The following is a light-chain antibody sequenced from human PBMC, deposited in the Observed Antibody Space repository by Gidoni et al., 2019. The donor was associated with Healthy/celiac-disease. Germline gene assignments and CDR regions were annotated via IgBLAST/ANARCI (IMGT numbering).Light chain of an antibody. CDR2: EVS. J-gene: IGLJ2*01. CDR1: SSDVVNYNY. Sequence: QSALTQPASVSGPLGQSITISCTGTSSDVVNYNYVSWYQQHPGNAPKLMIYEVSNRPSGGSKRFSGSKSGNTASLTISGLQAEDEADYYCSSYTSSSTLDVVFGGGTKVTVL. V-gene: IGLV2-14*01. CDR3: SSYTSSSTLDVV.